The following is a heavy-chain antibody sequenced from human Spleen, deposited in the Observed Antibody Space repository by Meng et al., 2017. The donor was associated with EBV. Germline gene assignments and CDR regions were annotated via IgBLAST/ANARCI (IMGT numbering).Heavy chain of an antibody. J-gene: IGHJ5*02. CDR1: GGSVSSGTYY. Sequence: PFRETAPGLVKPSETPSFPCTFSGGSVSSGTYYWSWIRQPPGKGLEWIGYIYYSGSTNYNPSLKSRVTISVDTSKNQFSLKLSSVTAADTAVYYCARTIYGDYPRIDPWGQGTLVTVAS. CDR2: IYYSGST. D-gene: IGHD4-17*01. V-gene: IGHV4-61*01. CDR3: ARTIYGDYPRIDP.